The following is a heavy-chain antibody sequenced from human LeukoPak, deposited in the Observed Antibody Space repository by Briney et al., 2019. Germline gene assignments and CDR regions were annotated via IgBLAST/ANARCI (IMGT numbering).Heavy chain of an antibody. Sequence: GGSLRLSCVASGFTFSNYAMTWVRQAPGKGLELVSGIWGADDKTVYGDAVKGRFTLSSDSSRNTVYFQLNNLRVEDTAIYYCAKASWVSSTDAVRWGQGTLVTVSS. CDR2: IWGADDKT. CDR1: GFTFSNYA. D-gene: IGHD3-16*01. V-gene: IGHV3-23*01. J-gene: IGHJ4*02. CDR3: AKASWVSSTDAVR.